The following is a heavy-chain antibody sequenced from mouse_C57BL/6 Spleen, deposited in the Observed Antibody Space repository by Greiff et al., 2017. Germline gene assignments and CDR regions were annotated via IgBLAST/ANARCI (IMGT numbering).Heavy chain of an antibody. CDR3: AEPFKWDETDWYVGV. CDR2: IWGEGST. V-gene: IGHV2-3*01. J-gene: IGHJ1*03. D-gene: IGHD4-1*01. Sequence: QVHVKQSGPGLVAPSQSLSITCTVSGFSFNSYGVSWVRQPPGKGLEWLGVIWGEGSTNYPSSLISRLDISTDNSKSQVFLTLNRLQTDDTATYYCAEPFKWDETDWYVGVWGTGTTVTVS. CDR1: GFSFNSYG.